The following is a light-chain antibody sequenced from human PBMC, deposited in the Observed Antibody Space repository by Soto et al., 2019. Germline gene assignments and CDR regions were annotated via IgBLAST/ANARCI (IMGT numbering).Light chain of an antibody. Sequence: EIVLTQSPGTLSLSPGERATLSCRASQTVTSNYLAWYQHKRGQAPRLLIYGASSRATGIPDRFSGSGSGTDFTLTITRLEPEDFAIYYCQQYGSSRTFGQGTKVDIK. CDR2: GAS. CDR3: QQYGSSRT. V-gene: IGKV3-20*01. J-gene: IGKJ1*01. CDR1: QTVTSNY.